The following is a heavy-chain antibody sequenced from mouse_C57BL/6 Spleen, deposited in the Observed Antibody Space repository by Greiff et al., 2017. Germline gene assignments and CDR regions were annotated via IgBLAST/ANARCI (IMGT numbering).Heavy chain of an antibody. V-gene: IGHV1-84*01. Sequence: QVQLQQSGPELVKPGASVKISCKASGYTFTDYYLNWVQQRPGQGLEWIGWIYPGSGNTKYNEKFKGKATLTADTSSSTAYMQRSSLTSEDSAVYFCARNINYRSMDYWGQGTSVTVSS. CDR2: IYPGSGNT. D-gene: IGHD1-3*01. CDR3: ARNINYRSMDY. J-gene: IGHJ4*01. CDR1: GYTFTDYY.